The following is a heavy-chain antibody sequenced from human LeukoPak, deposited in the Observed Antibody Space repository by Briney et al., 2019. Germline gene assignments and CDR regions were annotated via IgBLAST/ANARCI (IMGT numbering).Heavy chain of an antibody. CDR3: ATMIGSLRRFDP. D-gene: IGHD3-22*01. V-gene: IGHV1-24*01. Sequence: GASVTVSCKVSGYTLTELPMHWVRQAPGKGLEWMGGFDPEDGETIYAQKFQGRVTMTEDTSTDTAYMELSSLRSEDTAVYYCATMIGSLRRFDPWGQGTLVTVSS. CDR1: GYTLTELP. J-gene: IGHJ5*02. CDR2: FDPEDGET.